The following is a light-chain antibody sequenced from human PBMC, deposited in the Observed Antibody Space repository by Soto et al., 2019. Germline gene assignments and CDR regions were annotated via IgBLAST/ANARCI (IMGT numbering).Light chain of an antibody. V-gene: IGLV2-14*01. CDR2: DVS. J-gene: IGLJ2*01. CDR3: SSYTGSSIVV. Sequence: QSALTQPASVSGSPGQSITISCTGTSSDVGGYNYVPWYQQHPGKAPKLMIYDVSNRPSGVSNRFSGSKSGNTASLTISGLQAEDEADYYCSSYTGSSIVVFGGGTKLTVL. CDR1: SSDVGGYNY.